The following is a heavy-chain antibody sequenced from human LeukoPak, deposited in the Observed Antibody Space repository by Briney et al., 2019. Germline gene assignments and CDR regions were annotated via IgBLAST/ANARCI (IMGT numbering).Heavy chain of an antibody. V-gene: IGHV3-23*01. CDR1: GFTFSSYA. Sequence: PGGSLRLSCAASGFTFSSYAMIWVRQAPGKGLEWVSAISGSGGTTNYADSVKGRFTISRDNAKNSLYLQMNSLRSEDTALYYCARYGDPFEYWGQGTLVTVSS. CDR3: ARYGDPFEY. D-gene: IGHD4-17*01. CDR2: ISGSGGTT. J-gene: IGHJ4*02.